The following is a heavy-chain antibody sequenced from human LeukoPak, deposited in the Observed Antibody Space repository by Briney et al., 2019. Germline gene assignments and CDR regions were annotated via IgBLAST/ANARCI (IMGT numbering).Heavy chain of an antibody. Sequence: SETLSLTCTVSGGSISSYYWSWIRQPPGKGLEWIGYIYYSGSTNYNPSLKSRVTISVDTSKNQFSLKLSSVTAADTAVYYCAKGSGYEAQYYYYMDVWGKGTTVTISS. CDR1: GGSISSYY. CDR3: AKGSGYEAQYYYYMDV. V-gene: IGHV4-59*01. J-gene: IGHJ6*03. CDR2: IYYSGST. D-gene: IGHD5-12*01.